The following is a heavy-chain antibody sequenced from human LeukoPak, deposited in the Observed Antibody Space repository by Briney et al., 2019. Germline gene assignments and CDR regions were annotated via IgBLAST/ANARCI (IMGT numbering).Heavy chain of an antibody. CDR3: AKDIVADYYGSGSYGFDY. D-gene: IGHD3-10*01. CDR2: ISWNSGSI. Sequence: PGGSLRLSCAASGFTFGDYAMHWVRQAPGKGLEWVSGISWNSGSIGYADSVKGRFTISRDNAKNSLYLQMNSLRAEDMALYYCAKDIVADYYGSGSYGFDYWGQGTLVTVSS. J-gene: IGHJ4*02. V-gene: IGHV3-9*03. CDR1: GFTFGDYA.